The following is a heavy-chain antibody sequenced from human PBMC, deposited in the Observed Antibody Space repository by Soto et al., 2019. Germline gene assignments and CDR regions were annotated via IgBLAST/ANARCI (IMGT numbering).Heavy chain of an antibody. CDR1: GFTFSSAA. CDR2: IRSSTNNYAT. D-gene: IGHD2-8*01. J-gene: IGHJ4*02. Sequence: GGSLRLSCAGSGFTFSSAAMHWVRQASGRGLEWVGRIRSSTNNYATSYGESVKGRFTISRDDSKNMTFLQMNSLRTEDTAVYYCANGASSAYFDYWGQGILVTVPS. CDR3: ANGASSAYFDY. V-gene: IGHV3-73*01.